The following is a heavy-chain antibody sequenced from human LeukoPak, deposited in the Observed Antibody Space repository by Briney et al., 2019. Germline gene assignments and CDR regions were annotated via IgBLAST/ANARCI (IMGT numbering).Heavy chain of an antibody. Sequence: GGSLRLSCTASEFTFRSYAMSWVRQAPGKGLEWVSGISGSGGNTYNADSVKGRFTISRDNSKNTLYLQMNSLRAEDTAVYYCARHFSSGSNAFDIWGQGTMVTVS. CDR3: ARHFSSGSNAFDI. V-gene: IGHV3-23*01. CDR2: ISGSGGNT. CDR1: EFTFRSYA. D-gene: IGHD6-19*01. J-gene: IGHJ3*02.